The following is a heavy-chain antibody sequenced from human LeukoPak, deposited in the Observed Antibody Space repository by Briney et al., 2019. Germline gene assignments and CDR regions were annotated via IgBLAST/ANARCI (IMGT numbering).Heavy chain of an antibody. J-gene: IGHJ4*02. V-gene: IGHV3-74*01. D-gene: IGHD1-26*01. CDR3: ARDDARRSSYSGSYPHDY. CDR2: INSDGSST. CDR1: GFTFSSYW. Sequence: GGSLRLSCAASGFTFSSYWMHWVRQAPGKGLVWVSRINSDGSSTSYADSVKGRFTISRDNAKNTPYLQMNSLRAEDTAVYYCARDDARRSSYSGSYPHDYWGQGTLVTVSS.